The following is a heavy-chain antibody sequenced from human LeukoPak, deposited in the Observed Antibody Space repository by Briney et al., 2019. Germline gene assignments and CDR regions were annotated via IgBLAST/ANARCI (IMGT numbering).Heavy chain of an antibody. CDR1: GDSFSSNSAA. J-gene: IGHJ4*02. CDR2: TYYRSKWYN. D-gene: IGHD3-22*01. Sequence: SQTLSLTCAISGDSFSSNSAAWNWLRQSPSRGLEWLGRTYYRSKWYNDYAVSVKSRITINPDTSKNQFSLQLNSVTPEDTAVYYCARDPFYYYDSGVPTNYFDYWGQGTPVTVSS. CDR3: ARDPFYYYDSGVPTNYFDY. V-gene: IGHV6-1*01.